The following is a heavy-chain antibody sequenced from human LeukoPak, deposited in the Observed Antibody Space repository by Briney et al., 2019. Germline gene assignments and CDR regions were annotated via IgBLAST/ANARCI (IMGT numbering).Heavy chain of an antibody. D-gene: IGHD6-6*01. CDR3: AKWRPYSSSSDPLDY. V-gene: IGHV3-23*01. CDR1: GFTFSSYA. CDR2: ISGSGGST. Sequence: GGSLRLSCAASGFTFSSYAMGWVRQAPGKGLEWVSAISGSGGSTYYADSVKGRFTISRDNSKNTLYLQMNSLRAEDTAVYYCAKWRPYSSSSDPLDYWGQGTLVTVSS. J-gene: IGHJ4*02.